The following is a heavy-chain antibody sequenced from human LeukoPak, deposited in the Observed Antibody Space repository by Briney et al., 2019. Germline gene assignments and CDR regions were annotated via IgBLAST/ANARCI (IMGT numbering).Heavy chain of an antibody. Sequence: SETLSLTCTVSGGSIRSDYWSWIRQPPGKGLEWVGYTHYSGSTNYNPSLKSRVTISVDTSKNQFSLKLSSVTAADTAVYYCAREGSDYYGSGSYYRSYYYYMDVWGKGTTVTISS. D-gene: IGHD3-10*01. J-gene: IGHJ6*03. CDR1: GGSIRSDY. CDR2: THYSGST. V-gene: IGHV4-59*12. CDR3: AREGSDYYGSGSYYRSYYYYMDV.